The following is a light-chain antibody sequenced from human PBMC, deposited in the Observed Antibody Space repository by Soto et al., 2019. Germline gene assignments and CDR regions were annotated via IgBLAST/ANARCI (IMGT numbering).Light chain of an antibody. CDR2: EVT. CDR1: STDVGGRNY. J-gene: IGLJ7*01. CDR3: SSYAGSNNLI. Sequence: QSALTQPASVSGSPGQSITISCTGTSTDVGGRNYVSWYQQHPGKAPKVIIYEVTNRPSGVPDRFSGSKSGNTASLTVSGLQAEDEADHYCSSYAGSNNLIFGGGTQLTVL. V-gene: IGLV2-8*01.